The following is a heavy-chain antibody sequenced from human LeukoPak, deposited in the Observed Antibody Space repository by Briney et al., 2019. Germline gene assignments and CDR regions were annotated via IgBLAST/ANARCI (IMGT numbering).Heavy chain of an antibody. Sequence: GGSLRLSCAASGFTFSSYWMHWVRQAPGKGLVWVSRINSDGGSTSYADSVKGRFTISRDNAKNTLYLQMNSLRAEDTAVYYCAIAAMKPAIYDFWSGYAGYYGMDVWGQGTTVTVSS. J-gene: IGHJ6*02. D-gene: IGHD3-3*01. CDR2: INSDGGST. CDR1: GFTFSSYW. V-gene: IGHV3-74*01. CDR3: AIAAMKPAIYDFWSGYAGYYGMDV.